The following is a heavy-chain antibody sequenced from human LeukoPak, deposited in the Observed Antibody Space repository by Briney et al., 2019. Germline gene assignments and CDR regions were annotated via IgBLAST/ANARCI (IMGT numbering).Heavy chain of an antibody. CDR3: ASFPLTIRDRTYNFDY. CDR1: GYSISSGYY. V-gene: IGHV4-38-2*02. Sequence: PSETLSLTCTVSGYSISSGYYWGWIRQPPGKGLEWIGSIYHSGSTYYNPSLKSRVTISIDTSKNQFSLKLSSVTAADTAVYYCASFPLTIRDRTYNFDYWGQGTLVTVSS. J-gene: IGHJ4*02. D-gene: IGHD5-12*01. CDR2: IYHSGST.